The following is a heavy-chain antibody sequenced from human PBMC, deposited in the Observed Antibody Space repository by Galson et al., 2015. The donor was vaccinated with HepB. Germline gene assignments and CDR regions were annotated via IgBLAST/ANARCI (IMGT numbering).Heavy chain of an antibody. CDR2: ISSSSSTI. CDR3: ARDAKMYYDFWSGYGFDY. CDR1: GFTFSSYS. V-gene: IGHV3-48*02. J-gene: IGHJ4*03. D-gene: IGHD3-3*01. Sequence: SLRLSCAASGFTFSSYSMNWVRQAPGKGLEWVSYISSSSSTIYYADSVKGRFTISRDNAKNSLYLQMNSLRDEDTAVYYCARDAKMYYDFWSGYGFDYWGQGTTVTVSS.